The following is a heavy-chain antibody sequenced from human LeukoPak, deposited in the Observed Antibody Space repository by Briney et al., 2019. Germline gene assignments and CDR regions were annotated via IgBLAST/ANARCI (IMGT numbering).Heavy chain of an antibody. D-gene: IGHD6-13*01. CDR1: GFTFSSYA. CDR2: ISYDGSNK. Sequence: PGGSLRLSCAASGFTFSSYAMHWVRQAPGKGLEWVAVISYDGSNKYYADSVKGRFTISRDNSKNTLYQMNSLRAEDTAVYYCAKDWSPASGRGGYFDYWGQGTLVTVSS. J-gene: IGHJ4*02. V-gene: IGHV3-30*04. CDR3: AKDWSPASGRGGYFDY.